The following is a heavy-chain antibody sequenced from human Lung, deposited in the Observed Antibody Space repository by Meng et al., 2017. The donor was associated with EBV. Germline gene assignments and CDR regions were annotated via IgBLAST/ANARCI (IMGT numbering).Heavy chain of an antibody. CDR2: IYYSGST. D-gene: IGHD6-13*01. V-gene: IGHV4-61*01. J-gene: IGHJ4*02. Sequence: LQESGPGVVNPSATLSLHCTVSVCSVSSGSYYGSWIRQPPGKGLEWIGYIYYSGSTNYNPSLKSRVTISVDTSKNQFSLKLSSVTAADTAVYYCARVAGSFLGFDYWGQGTLVTVSS. CDR1: VCSVSSGSYY. CDR3: ARVAGSFLGFDY.